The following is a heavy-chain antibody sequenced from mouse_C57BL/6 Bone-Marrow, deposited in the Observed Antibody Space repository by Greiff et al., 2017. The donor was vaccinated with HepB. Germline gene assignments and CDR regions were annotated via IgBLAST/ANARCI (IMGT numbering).Heavy chain of an antibody. CDR2: ISSGGSYT. CDR3: ARPNYVGAMDY. J-gene: IGHJ4*01. V-gene: IGHV5-6*01. CDR1: GFTFSSYG. D-gene: IGHD1-1*01. Sequence: DVQLVESGGDLVKPGGSLKLSCAASGFTFSSYGMSWVRQTPDKRLEWVATISSGGSYTYYPDSVKGRFTISRDNAKNTLYLQMSSLKSEDTAMYYCARPNYVGAMDYWGQGTSVTVSS.